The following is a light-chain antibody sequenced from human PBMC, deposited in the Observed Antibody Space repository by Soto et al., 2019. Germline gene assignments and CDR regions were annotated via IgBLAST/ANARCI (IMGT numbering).Light chain of an antibody. V-gene: IGKV3-15*01. J-gene: IGKJ2*01. CDR2: GAS. CDR1: QRVSRN. Sequence: EVVLTQSPATLSVSPGDRATLSCRASQRVSRNLAWYQQKPGQAPRLLIYGASTRATGVPARFSGSGSATESTLSISSLQSEDVAVYYCQQYGDWPPETFGQGTKLEI. CDR3: QQYGDWPPET.